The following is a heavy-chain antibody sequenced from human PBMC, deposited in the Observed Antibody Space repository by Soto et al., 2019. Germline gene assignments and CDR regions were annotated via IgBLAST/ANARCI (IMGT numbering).Heavy chain of an antibody. CDR2: IWYDGSNK. V-gene: IGHV3-33*01. Sequence: LRLSCAAAGFTFSSYGMHWVRQAPGKGLEWVAVIWYDGSNKYYADSVKGRFTISRDNSKNTLYLQMNSLRAEDTAVHYCARGGGIAAAVGPFYYYYGMDVWGQGTTVTVP. CDR1: GFTFSSYG. CDR3: ARGGGIAAAVGPFYYYYGMDV. J-gene: IGHJ6*02. D-gene: IGHD6-13*01.